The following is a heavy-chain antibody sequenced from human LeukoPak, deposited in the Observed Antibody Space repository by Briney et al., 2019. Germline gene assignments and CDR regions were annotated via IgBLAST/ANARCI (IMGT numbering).Heavy chain of an antibody. J-gene: IGHJ3*02. D-gene: IGHD3-3*01. CDR1: GYSISSGYY. CDR2: SYHSGVT. V-gene: IGHV4-38-2*02. CDR3: ASYNLPYYDFWSGYQDGFDI. Sequence: LESLSLTRTVSGYSISSGYYWGWAGQPPGKGLEWIGCSYHSGVTYYNPTLTSRVTTSVDTSKTKFSLKLSSVTAADTAEYYCASYNLPYYDFWSGYQDGFDIWGQGTMVTVSS.